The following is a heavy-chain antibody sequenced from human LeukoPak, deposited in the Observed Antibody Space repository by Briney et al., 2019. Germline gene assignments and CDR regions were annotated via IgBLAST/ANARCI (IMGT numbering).Heavy chain of an antibody. CDR1: GYTFTGYY. J-gene: IGHJ4*02. CDR2: INPNSGGT. CDR3: PPQGSHVENFDY. V-gene: IGHV1-2*02. D-gene: IGHD1-26*01. Sequence: ASVKVSCKASGYTFTGYYMHWVRQAPGQGLEWMGWINPNSGGTNYAQKFQGRVTMIRDTSISTAYMELRRLRSDDTAVYYCPPQGSHVENFDYWGQGNLVTVSS.